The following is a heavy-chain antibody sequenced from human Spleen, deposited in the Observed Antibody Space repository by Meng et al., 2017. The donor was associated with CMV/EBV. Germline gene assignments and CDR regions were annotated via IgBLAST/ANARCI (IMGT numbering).Heavy chain of an antibody. D-gene: IGHD2-2*01. CDR1: GGSISSGSYY. CDR2: IYTSGST. J-gene: IGHJ5*02. Sequence: QVHLQESGPGLVKPSPTLSLTCTVSGGSISSGSYYWSWIRQPAGKGLEWIGRIYTSGSTNYNPSLKSRVTISVDTSKNQFSLKLSSVTAADTAVYYCARGGSVEYQLLTFSRFDPWGQGTLVTVSS. CDR3: ARGGSVEYQLLTFSRFDP. V-gene: IGHV4-61*02.